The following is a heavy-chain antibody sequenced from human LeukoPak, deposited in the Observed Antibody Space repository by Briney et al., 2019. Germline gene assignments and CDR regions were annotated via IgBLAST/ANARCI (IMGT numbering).Heavy chain of an antibody. D-gene: IGHD3-10*01. J-gene: IGHJ6*02. V-gene: IGHV3-30*04. CDR3: ARDLVAASGSYRSYGMDV. Sequence: PARSLRLSCTASGFTFSSYDVLWVWQAPGQGLERVADISYDGSEKYYADSVKGRFTISRDNSRNTLYLQMHGLRAEDTAVYYCARDLVAASGSYRSYGMDVWGQGTTVTVSS. CDR2: ISYDGSEK. CDR1: GFTFSSYD.